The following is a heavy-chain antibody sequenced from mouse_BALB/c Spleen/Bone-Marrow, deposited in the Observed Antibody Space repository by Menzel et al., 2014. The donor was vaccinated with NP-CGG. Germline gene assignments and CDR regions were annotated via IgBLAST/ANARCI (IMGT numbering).Heavy chain of an antibody. Sequence: VNLVESGPELVKPGASVKISCKASGYAFSSSWMNWVKQRPGQGLEWIGRIYPGDGDTNYNGKFKGKATLTADKSSSTAYMQFSSLTSVDSAVYFCARDYYGSSFDYWGQGTTLTVSS. V-gene: IGHV1-82*01. CDR1: GYAFSSSW. D-gene: IGHD1-1*01. J-gene: IGHJ2*01. CDR2: IYPGDGDT. CDR3: ARDYYGSSFDY.